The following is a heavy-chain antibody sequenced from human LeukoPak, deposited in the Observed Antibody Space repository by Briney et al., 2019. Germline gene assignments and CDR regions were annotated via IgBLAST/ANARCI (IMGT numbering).Heavy chain of an antibody. V-gene: IGHV1-69*04. CDR1: GGTFSSYA. CDR2: IIPILGIA. Sequence: SVKVSRKASGGTFSSYAISWVRQAPGQGLEWMGRIIPILGIANYAQKFQGRVTITADKSTSTAYMELSSLRSEDTAVYYCARDSEDYVWGSYRQYYFDYWGQGTLVTVSS. J-gene: IGHJ4*02. D-gene: IGHD3-16*02. CDR3: ARDSEDYVWGSYRQYYFDY.